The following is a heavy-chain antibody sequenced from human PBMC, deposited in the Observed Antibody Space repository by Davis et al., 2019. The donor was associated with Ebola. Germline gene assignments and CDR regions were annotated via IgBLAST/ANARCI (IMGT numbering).Heavy chain of an antibody. CDR1: GYTFTSYA. CDR3: ARSPYDILTGTPYYFDY. CDR2: INAGNGNT. Sequence: AASVKVSCKASGYTFTSYAMHWVRQAPGQRLEWMGWINAGNGNTKYSQKFQGRVTITRDTSASTAYMELSSLRSEDTAVYYCARSPYDILTGTPYYFDYWGQGTLVTVSS. V-gene: IGHV1-3*01. J-gene: IGHJ4*02. D-gene: IGHD3-9*01.